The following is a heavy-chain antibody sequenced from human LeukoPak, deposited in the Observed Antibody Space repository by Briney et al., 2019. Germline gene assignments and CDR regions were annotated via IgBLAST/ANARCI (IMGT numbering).Heavy chain of an antibody. V-gene: IGHV4-59*12. Sequence: SETLSLTCTVSGGSISSYYWSWIRQPPGKGLEWIGYIYYSGYTNYNPSLKSRVTVSIDTSKNQFSLNLSSMTAADTAVYYCARDASGYYDSGTYYNVYMDVWGKGTTVTISS. CDR2: IYYSGYT. D-gene: IGHD3-10*01. CDR1: GGSISSYY. J-gene: IGHJ6*03. CDR3: ARDASGYYDSGTYYNVYMDV.